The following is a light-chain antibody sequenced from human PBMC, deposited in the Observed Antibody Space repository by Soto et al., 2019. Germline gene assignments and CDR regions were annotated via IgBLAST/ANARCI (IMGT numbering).Light chain of an antibody. Sequence: DIVMTQAPATLSVSPGERATLSCRASQSVSSNLAWYQQKPGQAPRLLIYGASTRATGIPARFSGSGSGTEFTLTISSLQSEDFAVYYCQQYNNWFLTFGGGTKVEIK. CDR3: QQYNNWFLT. V-gene: IGKV3-15*01. J-gene: IGKJ4*01. CDR1: QSVSSN. CDR2: GAS.